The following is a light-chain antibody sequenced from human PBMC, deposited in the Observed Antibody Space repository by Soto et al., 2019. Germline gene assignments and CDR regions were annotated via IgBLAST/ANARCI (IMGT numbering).Light chain of an antibody. CDR1: QSFNSIY. CDR2: GAS. Sequence: EIVLTQSPGTLSLSPGERATLSCRASQSFNSIYLAWYQQKPGQAPRLLIYGASSRATGIPARFSGSGSGTDFTLTISSLEPEDFAVYYCQQRSNWPPFTFGQGTRLEIK. J-gene: IGKJ5*01. CDR3: QQRSNWPPFT. V-gene: IGKV3D-20*02.